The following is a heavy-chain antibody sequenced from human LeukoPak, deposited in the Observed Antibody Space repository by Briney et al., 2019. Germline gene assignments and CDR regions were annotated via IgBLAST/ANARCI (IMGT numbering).Heavy chain of an antibody. CDR2: ISGSGGST. J-gene: IGHJ4*02. D-gene: IGHD3-10*01. Sequence: GGSLRLSGAASGFTFSSYAMSWVRQAPGKGLEWVSAISGSGGSTYCADSVKGRFTISRDNSKNTLYLQMNSLRAEDTAVYYCAKGGDYYGSGSPFDYWGQGTLVTVSS. V-gene: IGHV3-23*01. CDR3: AKGGDYYGSGSPFDY. CDR1: GFTFSSYA.